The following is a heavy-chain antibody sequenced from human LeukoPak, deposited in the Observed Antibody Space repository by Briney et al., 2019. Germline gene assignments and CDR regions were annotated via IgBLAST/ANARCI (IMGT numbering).Heavy chain of an antibody. CDR3: TTVGPVGNRRTVNKYCSSTSCFSSYYYYGMDV. J-gene: IGHJ6*04. CDR2: IKSKTDGGTT. V-gene: IGHV3-15*01. CDR1: GFTFSNAW. D-gene: IGHD2-2*01. Sequence: GGSLRLSCAASGFTFSNAWMSWVRQAPGKGLEWVGRIKSKTDGGTTDYAATVKGRFTISRDDSKNTLYLQMNSLKTEDTAVYYCTTVGPVGNRRTVNKYCSSTSCFSSYYYYGMDVWGKGTTVTVSS.